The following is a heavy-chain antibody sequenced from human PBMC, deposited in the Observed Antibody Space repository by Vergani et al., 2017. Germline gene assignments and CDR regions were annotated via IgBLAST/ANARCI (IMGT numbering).Heavy chain of an antibody. D-gene: IGHD1-26*01. CDR2: FDPEEVEK. CDR1: GYTLTELS. Sequence: QVQLVQSGAEVKKPGASVKVSCKVSGYTLTELSMHWVRQAPGKGLEWMGGFDPEEVEKIHEHKLQGRVTMTENTSKETAYMEICSLRSEDTAGSYCATVRLVGATPGVAIDVWGQGTMVTVSS. V-gene: IGHV1-24*01. J-gene: IGHJ3*01. CDR3: ATVRLVGATPGVAIDV.